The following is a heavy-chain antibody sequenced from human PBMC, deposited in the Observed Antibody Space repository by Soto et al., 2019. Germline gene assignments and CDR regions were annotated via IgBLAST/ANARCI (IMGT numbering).Heavy chain of an antibody. CDR1: GFTFSSYA. Sequence: GGSLRLSCAASGFTFSSYAMHWVRQAPGKGLEWVAVISYDGSNKYYADSVKGRFTISRDNSKNTLYLQMNSLRAEDTAVYYCARGRRLDSSGWYRAIYYYYYGMDVWGQGTTVTVSS. CDR3: ARGRRLDSSGWYRAIYYYYYGMDV. CDR2: ISYDGSNK. V-gene: IGHV3-30-3*01. D-gene: IGHD6-19*01. J-gene: IGHJ6*02.